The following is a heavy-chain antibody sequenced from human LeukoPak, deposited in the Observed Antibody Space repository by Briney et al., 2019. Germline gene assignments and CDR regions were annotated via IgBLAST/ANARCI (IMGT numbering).Heavy chain of an antibody. CDR3: ARVRSSSGSDAFDI. Sequence: PSETLSLTCAVYGGSFSGYYWSWIRQHPGKGLEWIGYIYYSGSTYYNPPLKSRVTISVDTSKNQFSLKLSSVTAADTAVYYCARVRSSSGSDAFDIWGQGTMVTVSS. CDR1: GGSFSGYY. CDR2: IYYSGST. D-gene: IGHD3-22*01. V-gene: IGHV4-31*11. J-gene: IGHJ3*02.